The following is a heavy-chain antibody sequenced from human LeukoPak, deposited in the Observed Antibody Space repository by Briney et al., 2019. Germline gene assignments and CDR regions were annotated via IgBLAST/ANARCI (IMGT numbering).Heavy chain of an antibody. CDR2: ISYTGTT. D-gene: IGHD6-19*01. CDR3: ASGTIAVAGIFDY. V-gene: IGHV4-39*07. Sequence: SETLSLTCTVSGGSISRSSCCWGWIRQPPGKGLEWIGSISYTGTTYYNPSLKSRVTISVDKSKNQFSLKLSSVTAADTAVYYCASGTIAVAGIFDYWGQGILVTVSS. CDR1: GGSISRSSCC. J-gene: IGHJ4*02.